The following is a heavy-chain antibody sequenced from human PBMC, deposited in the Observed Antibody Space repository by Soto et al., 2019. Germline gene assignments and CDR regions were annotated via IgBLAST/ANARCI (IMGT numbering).Heavy chain of an antibody. Sequence: GGSLILSCAASGFTFSSYSMNWVRQAPGKGLEWVSYISSSSSTIYYADSVKGRFTISRDNAKNSLYLQMNSLRAEDTAVYYCARGDSVGRWLQLNAFDIWGQGTMVTVSS. CDR3: ARGDSVGRWLQLNAFDI. V-gene: IGHV3-48*01. CDR2: ISSSSSTI. CDR1: GFTFSSYS. J-gene: IGHJ3*02. D-gene: IGHD5-12*01.